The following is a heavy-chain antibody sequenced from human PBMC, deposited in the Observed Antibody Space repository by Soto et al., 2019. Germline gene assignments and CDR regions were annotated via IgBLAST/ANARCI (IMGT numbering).Heavy chain of an antibody. CDR1: GGSFSGYY. D-gene: IGHD6-13*01. V-gene: IGHV4-34*01. Sequence: PSETLSLTCAVYGGSFSGYYWSWIRQPPGKGLEWIGEINHSGSTNYNPSLKSRVTISVDTSKNQFSLKLSSVTAADTAVYYCARVRSSSSRLDYRGQGTLVTVSS. CDR2: INHSGST. CDR3: ARVRSSSSRLDY. J-gene: IGHJ4*02.